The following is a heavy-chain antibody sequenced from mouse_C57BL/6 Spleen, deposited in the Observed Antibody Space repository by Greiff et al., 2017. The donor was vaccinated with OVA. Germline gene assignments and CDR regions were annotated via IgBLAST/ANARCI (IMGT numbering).Heavy chain of an antibody. J-gene: IGHJ4*01. V-gene: IGHV1-50*01. CDR1: GYTFTSYW. Sequence: QVQLQQPGAELVKPGASVKLSCKASGYTFTSYWMQWVKQRPGQGLEWIGEIDPSDSYTNYNQKFKSKATLTVDTSSSTAYMQLSSLTSEDSAVYYCARQLVGHYYAMDYWGQGTSVTVSS. CDR2: IDPSDSYT. D-gene: IGHD4-1*02. CDR3: ARQLVGHYYAMDY.